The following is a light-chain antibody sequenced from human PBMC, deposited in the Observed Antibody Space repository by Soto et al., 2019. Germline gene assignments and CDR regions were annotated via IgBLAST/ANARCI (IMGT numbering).Light chain of an antibody. Sequence: AIQMTQSPSSLSASVGDTVSITCRASQGIRNDLAWYQQKPGRAPKLLIYRAFNLQSGVPSRFSGSESATDFTLTISSLQPEDSATYYCLQDYNYPYTFGQGTKVEIK. CDR3: LQDYNYPYT. CDR1: QGIRND. J-gene: IGKJ2*01. CDR2: RAF. V-gene: IGKV1-6*01.